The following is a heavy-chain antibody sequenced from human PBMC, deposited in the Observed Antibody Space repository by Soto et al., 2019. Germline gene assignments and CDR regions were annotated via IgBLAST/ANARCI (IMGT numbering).Heavy chain of an antibody. J-gene: IGHJ5*02. CDR1: GVPFGDYP. V-gene: IGHV3-49*03. Sequence: GGSLRLSCTASGVPFGDYPMTWLRQAPGKGPEWVGFIRSNAYGGTADYAASVKGRFTISRDDSKSIAYLEMNNLKSEDTAVFYCAKNYRGENYYNGGFAPGGQGTRVPVS. CDR2: IRSNAYGGTA. D-gene: IGHD3-10*01. CDR3: AKNYRGENYYNGGFAP.